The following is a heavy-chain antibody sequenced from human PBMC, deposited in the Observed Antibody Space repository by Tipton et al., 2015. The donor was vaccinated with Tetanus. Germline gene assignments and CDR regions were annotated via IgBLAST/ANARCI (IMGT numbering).Heavy chain of an antibody. D-gene: IGHD3-10*01. CDR1: GGTISSDSYY. CDR2: IYSSGST. CDR3: ARGVWFGPGPRYYFDY. V-gene: IGHV4-61*02. J-gene: IGHJ4*02. Sequence: TLSLTCTVSGGTISSDSYYWSWIRQPAGKGLEWIGRIYSSGSTHYNPSLKSRVTMSLDTSKNQFSLKLNSVTAADTAVYYCARGVWFGPGPRYYFDYWGQGTLVTVSS.